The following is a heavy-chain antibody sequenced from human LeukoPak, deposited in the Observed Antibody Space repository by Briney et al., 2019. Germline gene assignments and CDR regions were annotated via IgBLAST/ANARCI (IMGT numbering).Heavy chain of an antibody. Sequence: PGGSLRLSCAASGFTFSSYEMNWVRQAPGKGLEWVSYISSSGSTIYYADSVKGRFTISRDNAKNSLYLQMNSLRAEDTAVYYCASIVDTAMVPYFDYWGQGTLVTVCS. J-gene: IGHJ4*02. CDR1: GFTFSSYE. CDR2: ISSSGSTI. D-gene: IGHD5-18*01. CDR3: ASIVDTAMVPYFDY. V-gene: IGHV3-48*03.